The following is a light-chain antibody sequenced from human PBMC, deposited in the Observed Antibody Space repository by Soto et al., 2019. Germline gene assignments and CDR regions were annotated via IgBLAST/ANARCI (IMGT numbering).Light chain of an antibody. V-gene: IGLV2-23*03. CDR3: CSYAGFSAVV. CDR2: EGN. CDR1: SRDIGSYNL. Sequence: QSVLTQPASVSGCPGQSITISCTGTSRDIGSYNLVSWYQQHPGKAPKLMIYEGNKRPSGVSNRFSASKSGNTASLTISGLQAEDEGDYYCCSYAGFSAVVFGSGTKVTVL. J-gene: IGLJ1*01.